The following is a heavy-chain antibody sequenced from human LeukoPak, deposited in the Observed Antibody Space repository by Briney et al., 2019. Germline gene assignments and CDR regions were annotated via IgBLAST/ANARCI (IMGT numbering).Heavy chain of an antibody. J-gene: IGHJ3*02. D-gene: IGHD6-13*01. CDR3: ARDPGDGYSSSKDAFDI. CDR1: GYTFTSYA. V-gene: IGHV7-4-1*02. Sequence: ASVKASCKASGYTFTSYAMNWVRQAPGQGLEWMGWINTNTGNPTYAQGFTGRFVFSLDTSVSTAYLQISSLKAEDTAVYYCARDPGDGYSSSKDAFDIWGQGTMVTVSS. CDR2: INTNTGNP.